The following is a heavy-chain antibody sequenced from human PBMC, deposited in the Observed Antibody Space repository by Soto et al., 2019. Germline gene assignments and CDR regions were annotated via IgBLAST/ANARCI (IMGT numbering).Heavy chain of an antibody. D-gene: IGHD1-26*01. CDR3: ARDPFYTGSNLQVGYFDS. V-gene: IGHV1-18*01. J-gene: IGHJ4*02. CDR2: INPSNDNT. Sequence: QVQMVQSRAEVKKPGASVKVSCKASNYSFSSFGISWVRQAPGQGLERMAWINPSNDNTNYAQGLQGRVTLTSDTSTSTAYMELRSLRSDDTAVYYCARDPFYTGSNLQVGYFDSWGQGTLVTVSS. CDR1: NYSFSSFG.